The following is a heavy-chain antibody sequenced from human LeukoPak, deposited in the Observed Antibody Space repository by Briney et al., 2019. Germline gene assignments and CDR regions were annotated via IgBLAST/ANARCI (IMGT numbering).Heavy chain of an antibody. CDR3: ARSRGYGADEFDY. V-gene: IGHV3-21*01. J-gene: IGHJ4*02. CDR1: GFTFSSYS. Sequence: GGSLRLSCAASGFTFSSYSVNWVRQAPGKGLEWVSSISSSSSYIYYADSVKGRFTISRDNAKNSLYLQMNSLRAEDTAVYYCARSRGYGADEFDYWGQGTLVTVSS. D-gene: IGHD4-17*01. CDR2: ISSSSSYI.